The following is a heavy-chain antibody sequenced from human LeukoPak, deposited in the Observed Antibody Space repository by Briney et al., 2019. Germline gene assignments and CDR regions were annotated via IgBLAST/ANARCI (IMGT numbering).Heavy chain of an antibody. D-gene: IGHD2-15*01. CDR3: AKDALIVVVVAAAFDI. CDR1: GFTFSSYE. J-gene: IGHJ3*02. CDR2: ISDSGSRP. Sequence: PGGSLTLSCAASGFTFSSYEMNWVRQAPGKGLEWVSGISDSGSRPYYADSVKGRSTIPRDNSKNTLYLQMNSLRAEDTAVYYCAKDALIVVVVAAAFDIWGQGTMVTVSS. V-gene: IGHV3-23*01.